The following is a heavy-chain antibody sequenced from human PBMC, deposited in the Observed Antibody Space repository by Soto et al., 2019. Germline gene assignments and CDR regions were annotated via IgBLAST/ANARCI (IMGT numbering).Heavy chain of an antibody. D-gene: IGHD3-16*02. Sequence: PGGSLRLSCAASGFTFSSYAMKWVRQEPGKGLEWVSLIGESGTPTYYADSVKGRFTISRDNSGNTLFLEMYSLRAEDTAVYYCARYIPGVRYYGMDVGGQGTRVTVSS. V-gene: IGHV3-23*01. CDR2: IGESGTPT. J-gene: IGHJ6*02. CDR3: ARYIPGVRYYGMDV. CDR1: GFTFSSYA.